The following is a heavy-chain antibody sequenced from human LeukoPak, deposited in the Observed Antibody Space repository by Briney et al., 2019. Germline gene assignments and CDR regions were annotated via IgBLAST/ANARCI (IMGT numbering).Heavy chain of an antibody. J-gene: IGHJ3*02. CDR3: ARDPELEPNAFDI. D-gene: IGHD1-26*01. V-gene: IGHV3-30*04. CDR1: GFTFSSYA. Sequence: GGSLRLSCAASGFTFSSYAMHWVRQAPGKGLEWVAVISYDGSNKYYADSVKGRFTISRDNSKNTLYLQMNSLRAEDTAVYYCARDPELEPNAFDIWGQGTMVTVSS. CDR2: ISYDGSNK.